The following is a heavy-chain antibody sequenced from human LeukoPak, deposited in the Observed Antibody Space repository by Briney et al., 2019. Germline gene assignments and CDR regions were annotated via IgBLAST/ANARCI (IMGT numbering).Heavy chain of an antibody. V-gene: IGHV4-39*07. J-gene: IGHJ3*02. CDR3: ARSCRILDIVATIRARLGGNGFDI. D-gene: IGHD5-12*01. Sequence: SETLSLTCTVSGDSISNSRHHWGWIRQPPGKGLEWTANVYFSGSTYYNPSLKSRVTISVDTSRNQFSLKLSSVTAADKAVYYCARSCRILDIVATIRARLGGNGFDIWGQGTMVTVSS. CDR2: VYFSGST. CDR1: GDSISNSRHH.